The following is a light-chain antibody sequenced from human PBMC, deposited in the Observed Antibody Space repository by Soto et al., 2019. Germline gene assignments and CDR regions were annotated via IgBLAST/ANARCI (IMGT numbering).Light chain of an antibody. V-gene: IGKV3-11*01. CDR2: DAS. Sequence: EIVLTQSPANLSLSPGERATLSCRASQSVSSYLAWYQQKPGQAPRLLIYDASNRATGIPARFSGSGSGTDITLTISSLEPEEFAVYYCQQRSYWPLTFGGGTKVEIK. J-gene: IGKJ4*01. CDR3: QQRSYWPLT. CDR1: QSVSSY.